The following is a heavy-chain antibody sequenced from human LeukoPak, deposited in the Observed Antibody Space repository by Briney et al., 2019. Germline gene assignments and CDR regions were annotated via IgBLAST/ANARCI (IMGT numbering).Heavy chain of an antibody. J-gene: IGHJ4*02. D-gene: IGHD3-10*01. Sequence: GGSLRLSCAASGFTFSSYAMSWVRQAPGKGLEWVSAISGSGGSTYYADSVKGRFTISRDNSKNTLYLQMNSLRAEDTAVYYCAQNRGCWFGELFHFDYWGQGTLVTVSP. CDR3: AQNRGCWFGELFHFDY. V-gene: IGHV3-23*01. CDR1: GFTFSSYA. CDR2: ISGSGGST.